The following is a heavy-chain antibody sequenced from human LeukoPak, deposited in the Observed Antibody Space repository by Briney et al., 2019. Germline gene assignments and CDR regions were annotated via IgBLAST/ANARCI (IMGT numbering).Heavy chain of an antibody. J-gene: IGHJ4*02. D-gene: IGHD2-2*01. V-gene: IGHV3-23*01. CDR3: AKDRHRTVNYFDY. CDR2: ISGSGGST. Sequence: GGSLRLSCAASGFTFSSYAMSWVRQAPGKGLEWVSAISGSGGSTYYADSVKGRFTISRDNSKNTLHLQMNSLRAEDTAVYYCAKDRHRTVNYFDYWGQGTLVTVSS. CDR1: GFTFSSYA.